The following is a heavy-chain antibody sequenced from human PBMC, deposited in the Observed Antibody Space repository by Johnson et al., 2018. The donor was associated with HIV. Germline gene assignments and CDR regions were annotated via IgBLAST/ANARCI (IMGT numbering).Heavy chain of an antibody. J-gene: IGHJ3*02. CDR1: GFTFDDYA. CDR3: AREGGSSGPDAFDI. CDR2: ISWNSGSI. V-gene: IGHV3-9*01. D-gene: IGHD3-16*01. Sequence: QLVESGGGLVQPGRSLRLSCAASGFTFDDYAMHWVRQAPGKGLEWVSGISWNSGSIGYADSVKGRFTISRDNAKNSLYLQMNSLRAEDTAVYYCAREGGSSGPDAFDIWGQGTMVTVSS.